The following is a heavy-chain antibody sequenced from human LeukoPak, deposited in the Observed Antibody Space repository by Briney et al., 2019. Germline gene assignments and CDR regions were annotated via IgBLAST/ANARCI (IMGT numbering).Heavy chain of an antibody. CDR2: ISAYNGNT. CDR1: GYTFTNYG. CDR3: ARILGYSYGPNTYYYYYMDV. Sequence: ASVKVSCKASGYTFTNYGISWVRQAPGQGLEWMGWISAYNGNTNYAQKLQGRDTMTTDTSTSTAYMELRSLRSDDTAVYYCARILGYSYGPNTYYYYYMDVWGKGTTVTVSS. J-gene: IGHJ6*03. D-gene: IGHD5-18*01. V-gene: IGHV1-18*01.